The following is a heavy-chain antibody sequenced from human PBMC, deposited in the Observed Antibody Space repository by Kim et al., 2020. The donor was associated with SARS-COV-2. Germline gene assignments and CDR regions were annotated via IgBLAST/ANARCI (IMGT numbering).Heavy chain of an antibody. CDR3: YFQYSSSSYYYGMDV. CDR2: INPSGGST. J-gene: IGHJ6*02. CDR1: GYTFTSYY. Sequence: ASVKVSCKASGYTFTSYYMHWVRQAPGQGLEWMGIINPSGGSTSYAQKFQGRVTMTRDTSTSTVYMELSSLRSEDTAVYYCYFQYSSSSYYYGMDVWGQGTTVTVSS. D-gene: IGHD6-6*01. V-gene: IGHV1-46*01.